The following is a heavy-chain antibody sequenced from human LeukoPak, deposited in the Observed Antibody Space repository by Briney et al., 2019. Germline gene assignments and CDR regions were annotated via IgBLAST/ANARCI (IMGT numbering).Heavy chain of an antibody. CDR1: GFTFSSYS. CDR3: AREDDSSGYPYDY. V-gene: IGHV3-21*01. D-gene: IGHD3-22*01. Sequence: GGSLRLSCAASGFTFSSYSMNWVRQAPGKGLEWVSSISSSSCYIYYADSVKGRFTISRDNAKNSLYLQMNSLRAEDTAVHYCAREDDSSGYPYDYWGQGTLVTVSS. J-gene: IGHJ4*02. CDR2: ISSSSCYI.